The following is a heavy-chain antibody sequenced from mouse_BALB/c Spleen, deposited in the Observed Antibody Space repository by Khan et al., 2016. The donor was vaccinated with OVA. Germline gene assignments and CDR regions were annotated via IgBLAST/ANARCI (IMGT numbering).Heavy chain of an antibody. J-gene: IGHJ4*01. CDR1: GFSLTGYG. D-gene: IGHD2-10*01. V-gene: IGHV2-6-7*01. CDR3: ARAYYGNYREAMDY. CDR2: IWGDGST. Sequence: QVQLKESGPGLVAPSQSLSITCTVSGFSLTGYGVNWVRQPPGKGLEWLGMIWGDGSTDYNSALKSRMSISKDNSKSQVFLQMNSLQTDDTARYYCARAYYGNYREAMDYWGQGTSGTVSS.